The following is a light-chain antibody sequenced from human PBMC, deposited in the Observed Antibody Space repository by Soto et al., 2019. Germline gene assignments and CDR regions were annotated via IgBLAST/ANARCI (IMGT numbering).Light chain of an antibody. V-gene: IGLV2-8*01. CDR3: NSYAGSNNLV. CDR1: SRDVGGYNY. J-gene: IGLJ2*01. Sequence: QSALTQPPSASGSPGQSVTISCTGTSRDVGGYNYVSWYQQHPGKVPKLLIYEVSKRPSGVPARFSGSKSGNTASLTVSGLQAEDEADYYCNSYAGSNNLVFGGATKVTVL. CDR2: EVS.